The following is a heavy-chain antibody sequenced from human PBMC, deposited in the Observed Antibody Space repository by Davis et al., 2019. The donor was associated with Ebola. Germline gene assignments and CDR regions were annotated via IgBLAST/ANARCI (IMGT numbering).Heavy chain of an antibody. CDR2: GYYGGRT. Sequence: SETLSPTCTVSGGSIRTHYWSWIRQPPGKGLEWIGYGYYGGRTDYNPSLKSRAIISVDTSKNHFSLNLSSVTAADTAIYYCARSVFYDSTGYYVHWYYDLWGRGTLVTVSS. CDR3: ARSVFYDSTGYYVHWYYDL. J-gene: IGHJ2*01. CDR1: GGSIRTHY. V-gene: IGHV4-59*11. D-gene: IGHD3-22*01.